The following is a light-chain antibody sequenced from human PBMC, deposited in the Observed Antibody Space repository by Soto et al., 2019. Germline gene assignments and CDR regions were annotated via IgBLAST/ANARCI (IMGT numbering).Light chain of an antibody. CDR2: EVS. CDR3: SSYTSSSSLYV. J-gene: IGLJ1*01. V-gene: IGLV2-14*01. Sequence: QSVLTQPASVSGSPGQSITISCTGTSSDVGGYNYVSWYQQHPGKAPKLMIYEVSNRPSGVSNRVSGSKSGNTASLTISGLQAEDEAYYYCSSYTSSSSLYVFGTGTKVTVL. CDR1: SSDVGGYNY.